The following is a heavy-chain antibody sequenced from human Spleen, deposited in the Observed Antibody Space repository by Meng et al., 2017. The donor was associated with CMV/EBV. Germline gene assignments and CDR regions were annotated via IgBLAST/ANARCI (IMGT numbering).Heavy chain of an antibody. CDR2: INSDGGLT. D-gene: IGHD5-18*01. CDR3: ARGTPFGYSYGWYFDF. J-gene: IGHJ4*02. Sequence: GGSLRLSCAASGFTFSNYWIHWVRQVPGKGLVWVSRINSDGGLTSYADSVKGRFTITRDNAKNTLYLQMNSLRAEDTAVYYCARGTPFGYSYGWYFDFWGQGTLVTVSS. V-gene: IGHV3-74*01. CDR1: GFTFSNYW.